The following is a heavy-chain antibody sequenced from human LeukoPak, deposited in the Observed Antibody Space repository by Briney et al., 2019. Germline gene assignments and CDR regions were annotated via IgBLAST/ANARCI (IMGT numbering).Heavy chain of an antibody. J-gene: IGHJ3*02. CDR3: VRWYDAFDI. CDR2: ISSSGKTI. Sequence: PGGSLRLSCEASGFTFSSYEMNWIRQAPGKGLEWVSYISSSGKTIYYADSTKGRFTVSRDNAKNSLYLQMNSLRAEDTAVYYCVRWYDAFDIWGQGTLVTVSS. D-gene: IGHD2-15*01. CDR1: GFTFSSYE. V-gene: IGHV3-48*03.